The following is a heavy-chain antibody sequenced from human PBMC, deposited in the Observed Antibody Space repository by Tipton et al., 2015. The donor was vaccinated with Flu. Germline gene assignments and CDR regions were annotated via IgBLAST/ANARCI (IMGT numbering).Heavy chain of an antibody. CDR1: GYTFSDYY. V-gene: IGHV1-2*02. CDR3: ARASGSGTYVIFDY. J-gene: IGHJ4*02. Sequence: QLVQSGAEVRKPGASVKVSCETSGYTFSDYYIHWVRQVPGQGLEWMGWINPNSGGRIYAQKFQGRVTLTSDTSITTAYMELSRLTSNDTAVYYCARASGSGTYVIFDYWGQGTLVTVSS. D-gene: IGHD3-10*01. CDR2: INPNSGGR.